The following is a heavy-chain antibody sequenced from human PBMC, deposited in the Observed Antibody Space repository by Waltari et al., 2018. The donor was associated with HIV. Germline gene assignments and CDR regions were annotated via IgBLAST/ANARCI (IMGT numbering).Heavy chain of an antibody. CDR1: GYTLTELS. CDR2: FDPEDGET. V-gene: IGHV1-24*01. Sequence: QVQLVQSGAEVKKPGASVKVSCKVSGYTLTELSMHWFRQAPGKGLEWMGGFDPEDGETIYAQKFQGRVTMTEDTSTDTAYMELSSLRSEDTAVYYCATQMAGTHFPRGAFDIWGQGTMVTVSS. CDR3: ATQMAGTHFPRGAFDI. D-gene: IGHD6-19*01. J-gene: IGHJ3*02.